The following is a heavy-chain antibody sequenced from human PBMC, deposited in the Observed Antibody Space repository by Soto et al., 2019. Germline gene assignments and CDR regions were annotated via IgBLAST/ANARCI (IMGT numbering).Heavy chain of an antibody. CDR3: AKDVEEVLPYYDMDV. CDR1: GFTFSEYA. D-gene: IGHD3-16*01. Sequence: EVQILESGGALVQPGGSLRLSCSVSGFTFSEYAMNWVRQAPGKGLEWVSAVSGRGDGTFYADSVKGRFTISRDNFKNTVYMQMNSLTVDDTAVYYCAKDVEEVLPYYDMDVWGRGTTVTVSS. J-gene: IGHJ6*02. V-gene: IGHV3-23*01. CDR2: VSGRGDGT.